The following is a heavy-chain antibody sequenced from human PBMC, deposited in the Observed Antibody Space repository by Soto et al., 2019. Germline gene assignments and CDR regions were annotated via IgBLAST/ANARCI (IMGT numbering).Heavy chain of an antibody. CDR3: AREFGDTGWFDP. CDR2: ISSTGSTI. CDR1: GFTFSDYN. Sequence: QVQLVESGGGLVTPGGSLRLSCAASGFTFSDYNMNWIRQAPGKGLEWVSYISSTGSTISYPDSLTGRFTIPRDTSKKSLYLEMYSLRADATAVYYCAREFGDTGWFDPWGQGTLVGVSS. V-gene: IGHV3-11*01. J-gene: IGHJ5*02. D-gene: IGHD2-21*01.